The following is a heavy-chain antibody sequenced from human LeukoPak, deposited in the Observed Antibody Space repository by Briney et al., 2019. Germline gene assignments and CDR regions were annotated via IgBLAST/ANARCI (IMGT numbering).Heavy chain of an antibody. D-gene: IGHD5-24*01. V-gene: IGHV4-59*01. CDR1: GGSISSYY. CDR2: IYYSGST. CDR3: ARRDGYNSYYFGY. Sequence: KPSETLSLTCTVSGGSISSYYWSWIRQPPGKGLEWIGYIYYSGSTNYNPSLKSRVTISVDTSKSQYSLKLSSVTAADTAVYYCARRDGYNSYYFGYWGQGTLVTVSS. J-gene: IGHJ4*02.